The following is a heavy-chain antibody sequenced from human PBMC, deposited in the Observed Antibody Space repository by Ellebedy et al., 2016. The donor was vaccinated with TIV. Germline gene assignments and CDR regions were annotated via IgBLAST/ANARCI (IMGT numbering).Heavy chain of an antibody. CDR2: ISSGGSNM. V-gene: IGHV3-11*04. J-gene: IGHJ3*02. Sequence: GESLKISCATPGFTFSDYYMSWIRQAPGKGLEWVSYISSGGSNMKYADSAKGRFTISRDKSDNSLSLQMKSLRADDTAVYYCARDRTGVLDIWGQGTMVTVSS. CDR1: GFTFSDYY. CDR3: ARDRTGVLDI. D-gene: IGHD3-10*01.